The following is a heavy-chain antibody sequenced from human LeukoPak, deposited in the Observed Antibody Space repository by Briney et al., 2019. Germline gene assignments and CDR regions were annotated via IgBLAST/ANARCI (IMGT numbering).Heavy chain of an antibody. V-gene: IGHV1-69*05. CDR2: IIPIFGTA. Sequence: SVKVSCKASGGTFSSNAISWVRQAPGQGLEWMGGIIPIFGTANYAQKFKGRVTITTDESTSTAYMELSSLRSEDTAVYYCASSGSYGVWYFDCWGQGTLVTVSS. CDR3: ASSGSYGVWYFDC. D-gene: IGHD1-26*01. J-gene: IGHJ4*02. CDR1: GGTFSSNA.